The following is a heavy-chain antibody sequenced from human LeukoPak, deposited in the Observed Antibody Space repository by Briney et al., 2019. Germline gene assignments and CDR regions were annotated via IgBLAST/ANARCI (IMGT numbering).Heavy chain of an antibody. CDR2: IRYDGSNK. Sequence: GGSLRLSCAASGFTFSSYGMHWVRQAPGKGLEWVAFIRYDGSNKYYAGSVKGRFTISRENAKNSLYLQMNSLRAGDTAVYYCARGLNTVAGTPSFDYWGQGTLVTVSS. D-gene: IGHD6-19*01. V-gene: IGHV3-30*02. CDR1: GFTFSSYG. J-gene: IGHJ4*02. CDR3: ARGLNTVAGTPSFDY.